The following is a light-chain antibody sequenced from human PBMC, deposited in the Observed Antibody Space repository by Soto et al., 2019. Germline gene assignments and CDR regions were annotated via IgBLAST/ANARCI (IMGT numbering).Light chain of an antibody. V-gene: IGLV1-44*01. Sequence: QSVLTQPPSTSGTPGQRVTISCSGSSSNIGGNTVNWYQQLPGTAPKLLIYTNNQRPSGVPDRFSASKSGTSASLAISGLQSEDEADYYCAAWDDSLSGVVFGGGTKLTVL. J-gene: IGLJ2*01. CDR2: TNN. CDR3: AAWDDSLSGVV. CDR1: SSNIGGNT.